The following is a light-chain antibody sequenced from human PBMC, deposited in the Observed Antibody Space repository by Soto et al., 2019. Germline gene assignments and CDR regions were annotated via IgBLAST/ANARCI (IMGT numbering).Light chain of an antibody. V-gene: IGKV3D-20*02. Sequence: EIVLTKSPGKLSLSPGYRATLSCSSSEHVPSSSLAWYQQNPGQAHRLIIYAAYSRATGIPDRFSGSGSGTDFTLTIKRLETEDLALYDGQQRNVWPQITVGQGTRLEIK. CDR1: EHVPSSS. CDR3: QQRNVWPQIT. J-gene: IGKJ5*01. CDR2: AAY.